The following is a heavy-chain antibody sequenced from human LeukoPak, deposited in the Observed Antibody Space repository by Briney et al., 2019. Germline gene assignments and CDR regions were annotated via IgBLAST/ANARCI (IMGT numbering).Heavy chain of an antibody. CDR3: ARGGSSGWVGAFDI. CDR2: IYYSGST. CDR1: GGSISSSSYY. V-gene: IGHV4-39*07. D-gene: IGHD6-19*01. Sequence: SETLSLTCTVSGGSISSSSYYWGWIRQPPGKGLEWIGSIYYSGSTYYNPSLKSRVTISVDTSKNQFSLKLSSVTAADTAVYYCARGGSSGWVGAFDIWGQGTMVTVSS. J-gene: IGHJ3*02.